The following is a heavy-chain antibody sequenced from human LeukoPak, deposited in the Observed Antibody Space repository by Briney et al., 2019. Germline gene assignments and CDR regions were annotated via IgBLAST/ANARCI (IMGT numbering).Heavy chain of an antibody. J-gene: IGHJ4*02. D-gene: IGHD3-10*01. CDR2: IYYSGST. Sequence: SETLSLTCAVYGGSFSGYYWSWIRQPPGKGLEWIGSIYYSGSTYYNPSLKSRVTISVDTSKNQFSLKLSSVTAADTAVYYCARQANYYGSGSYPDYWGQGTLVTVSS. V-gene: IGHV4-34*01. CDR3: ARQANYYGSGSYPDY. CDR1: GGSFSGYY.